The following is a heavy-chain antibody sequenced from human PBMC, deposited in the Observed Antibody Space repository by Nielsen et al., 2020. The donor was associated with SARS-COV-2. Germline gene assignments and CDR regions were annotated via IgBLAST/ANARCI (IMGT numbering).Heavy chain of an antibody. V-gene: IGHV1-2*02. CDR1: GYTFTGYY. J-gene: IGHJ1*01. CDR2: INPNSGGT. Sequence: ASVKVSCKASGYTFTGYYMHWVRQAPGQGLEWMGWINPNSGGTNYAQKFQGRVTMTRDTSISTAYMELSRLRSDDTAVYYCARVSTVVTPHFQHWGQGTLVTVSS. D-gene: IGHD4-23*01. CDR3: ARVSTVVTPHFQH.